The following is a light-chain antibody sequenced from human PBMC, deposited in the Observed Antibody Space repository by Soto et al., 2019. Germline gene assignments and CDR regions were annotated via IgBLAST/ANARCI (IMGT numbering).Light chain of an antibody. CDR2: GAS. CDR3: QQYGSSRT. Sequence: EIVLTQSPGTLSLSPGERATLSCRASQSVSNNYLAWYQQKPGQAPRLLIYGASNRATGIPDRFSGSASGTDFTLTISRLETEVFAVYYCQQYGSSRTFGKGTKVEIK. V-gene: IGKV3-20*01. CDR1: QSVSNNY. J-gene: IGKJ1*01.